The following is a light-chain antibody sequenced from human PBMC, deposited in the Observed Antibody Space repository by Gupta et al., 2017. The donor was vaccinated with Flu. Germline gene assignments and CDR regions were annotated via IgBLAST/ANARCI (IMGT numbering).Light chain of an antibody. CDR1: QGPLTY. V-gene: IGKV1-9*01. Sequence: DVQLTQSPSFLSASVGDRVTITCRASQGPLTYLAWYRQKPGTVPAALIHSISTLGSGVPSRFSGTGSGTEFTLTINSLQPEDFATYYCQQFNFYPRTFGQGTRVALK. CDR2: SIS. J-gene: IGKJ1*01. CDR3: QQFNFYPRT.